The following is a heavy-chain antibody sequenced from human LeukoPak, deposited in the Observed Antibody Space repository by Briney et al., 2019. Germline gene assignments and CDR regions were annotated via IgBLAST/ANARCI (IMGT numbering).Heavy chain of an antibody. CDR2: IYSGGST. D-gene: IGHD3-10*01. V-gene: IGHV3-66*01. Sequence: GGSLRLFCAASGFTVSSSHMSWVRQAPGKGLEWVSLIYSGGSTQYADSVKGRFTISRDNSKNTLYLQMNSLRVEDTGIYYCGRWGVNAGLDSWGQGTLVSVSA. CDR3: GRWGVNAGLDS. J-gene: IGHJ5*01. CDR1: GFTVSSSH.